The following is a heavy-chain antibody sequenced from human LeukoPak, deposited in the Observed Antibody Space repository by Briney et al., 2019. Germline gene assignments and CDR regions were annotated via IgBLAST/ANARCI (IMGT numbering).Heavy chain of an antibody. CDR3: ARVLAAGGYYYYYGMDV. D-gene: IGHD6-13*01. J-gene: IGHJ6*02. V-gene: IGHV3-11*05. Sequence: GGSPRLSCAASGFTFSDYYMSWIRQAPGKGLEWVSYISSSSSYTNYADSVKGRFTISRDNAKNSLYLQMNSLRAEDTAVYYCARVLAAGGYYYYYGMDVWGQGTTVTVSS. CDR1: GFTFSDYY. CDR2: ISSSSSYT.